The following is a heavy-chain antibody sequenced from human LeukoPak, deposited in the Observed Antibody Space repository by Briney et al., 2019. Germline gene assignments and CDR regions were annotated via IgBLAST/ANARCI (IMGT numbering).Heavy chain of an antibody. V-gene: IGHV1-18*04. CDR1: GYTFTGYY. J-gene: IGHJ4*02. D-gene: IGHD3-3*01. CDR2: ISAYNGNT. CDR3: ARDFTYYDFWSGYYWHYFDY. Sequence: GASVKVSCKASGYTFTGYYMHWVRQAPGQGLEWMGWISAYNGNTNYAQKLQGRVTMTTDTSTSTAYMELRSLRSDDTAVYYCARDFTYYDFWSGYYWHYFDYWGQGTLVTVSS.